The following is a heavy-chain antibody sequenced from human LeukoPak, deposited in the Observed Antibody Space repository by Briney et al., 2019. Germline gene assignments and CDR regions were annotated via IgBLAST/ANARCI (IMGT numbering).Heavy chain of an antibody. V-gene: IGHV4-59*01. J-gene: IGHJ4*02. D-gene: IGHD2-2*01. CDR3: ANKVYCSTTSCYHAGY. Sequence: SETLSLTCTVSGGSLSTYYWSWIRQPPGKGLEWIGYIYYSGSTNYNPSLKSRVTISVDTSKNQLSLRLSSVIAADTAVYYCANKVYCSTTSCYHAGYWGQGTLVTVTS. CDR1: GGSLSTYY. CDR2: IYYSGST.